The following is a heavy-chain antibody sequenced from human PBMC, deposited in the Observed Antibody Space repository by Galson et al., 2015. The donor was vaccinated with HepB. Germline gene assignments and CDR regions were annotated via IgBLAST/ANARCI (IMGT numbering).Heavy chain of an antibody. CDR2: ISPYNRDT. CDR3: ARARYSSSPPDH. Sequence: SVKVSCKASGYTFSTYSITWVRQAPGQGLEWMGWISPYNRDTKYARKLKGRVTMTTDTSTSTVYMELRSLRSDDTAVYYCARARYSSSPPDHWGQGTLVTVSS. V-gene: IGHV1-18*01. CDR1: GYTFSTYS. J-gene: IGHJ5*02. D-gene: IGHD6-6*01.